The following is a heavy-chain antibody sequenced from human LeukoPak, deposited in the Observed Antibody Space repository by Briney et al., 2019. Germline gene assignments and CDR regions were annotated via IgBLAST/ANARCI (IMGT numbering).Heavy chain of an antibody. J-gene: IGHJ6*02. CDR2: ISASGATT. D-gene: IGHD1-26*01. Sequence: GGSLRLSCAASGFTFTSYAMNWVRQAPGKGLEWVSVISASGATTDYADSVKGRFTISRDNSKNTLYLQMNSLRAEDTAVYYCATVGATTSYYYYYGMDVWGQGTTVTVSS. CDR1: GFTFTSYA. V-gene: IGHV3-23*01. CDR3: ATVGATTSYYYYYGMDV.